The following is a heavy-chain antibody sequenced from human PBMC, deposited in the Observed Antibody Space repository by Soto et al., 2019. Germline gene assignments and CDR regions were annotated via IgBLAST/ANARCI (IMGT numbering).Heavy chain of an antibody. CDR3: ARARYCSSTSCPYRGYRGHYMDV. CDR1: GGSFSGYY. D-gene: IGHD2-2*01. CDR2: INHSGST. V-gene: IGHV4-34*01. J-gene: IGHJ6*03. Sequence: SETLSLTCAVYGGSFSGYYWSWIRQPPGKGLEWIGEINHSGSTNYNPSLKSRVTISVDTSKNQFSLKLSSVTAADTAVYYCARARYCSSTSCPYRGYRGHYMDVWGKGTTVTVSS.